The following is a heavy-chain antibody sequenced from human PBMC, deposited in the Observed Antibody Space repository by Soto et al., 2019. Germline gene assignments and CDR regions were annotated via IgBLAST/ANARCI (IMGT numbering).Heavy chain of an antibody. D-gene: IGHD3-16*02. CDR3: ARDLGITFGGVIVIPGVGDYYYGMDV. V-gene: IGHV1-18*01. Sequence: ASVKVSCKASGYTFTSYGISWVRQAPGQGREWMGWISAYNGNTNYAQKLQGRVTMTTDTSTSTAYMELRSLRSDDTAVYYCARDLGITFGGVIVIPGVGDYYYGMDVWGQGXTVTVYS. CDR2: ISAYNGNT. J-gene: IGHJ6*02. CDR1: GYTFTSYG.